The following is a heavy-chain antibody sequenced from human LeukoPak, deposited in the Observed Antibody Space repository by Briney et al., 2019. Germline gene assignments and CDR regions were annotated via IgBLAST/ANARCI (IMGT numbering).Heavy chain of an antibody. CDR3: ATLYFDWLLGEFDY. J-gene: IGHJ4*02. D-gene: IGHD3-9*01. CDR1: GFTFSSYW. Sequence: GGSLRLSCAASGFTFSSYWMHWVRHAPGKGLVWVSRINSDGSSTSYADSVKGRFTISRDNAKNTLYLQMNSLRAEDTAVYYCATLYFDWLLGEFDYWGQGTLVTVSS. CDR2: INSDGSST. V-gene: IGHV3-74*01.